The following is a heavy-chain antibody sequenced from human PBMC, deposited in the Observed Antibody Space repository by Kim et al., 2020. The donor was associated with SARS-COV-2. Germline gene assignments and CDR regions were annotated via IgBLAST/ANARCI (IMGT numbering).Heavy chain of an antibody. CDR1: GGSISSGSYY. CDR2: VYYSGST. J-gene: IGHJ2*01. Sequence: SETLSLTCTVSGGSISSGSYYWGWIRQPPGKGLEWIGSVYYSGSTYYNTSLQSRVTISVDTSKNQFSLKLSSVTAADTAVYYCARLGLRCSGGSCRSDWYVDLWGRGTLVTVSS. D-gene: IGHD2-15*01. CDR3: ARLGLRCSGGSCRSDWYVDL. V-gene: IGHV4-39*01.